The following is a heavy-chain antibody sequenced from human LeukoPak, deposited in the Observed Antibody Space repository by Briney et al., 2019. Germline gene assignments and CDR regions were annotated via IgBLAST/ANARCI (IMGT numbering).Heavy chain of an antibody. V-gene: IGHV3-13*01. Sequence: PGGSLRLSCTASGFTLGSHDMHWVRQIPGQGLKWVAAVSSGFHAFFADSVQGRFTVSREDARNSLYLQMNSLRAGDTAVYYCVREARGYHYTYFDYWGQGTLVTVSS. CDR2: VSSGFHA. CDR3: VREARGYHYTYFDY. CDR1: GFTLGSHD. D-gene: IGHD5-18*01. J-gene: IGHJ4*02.